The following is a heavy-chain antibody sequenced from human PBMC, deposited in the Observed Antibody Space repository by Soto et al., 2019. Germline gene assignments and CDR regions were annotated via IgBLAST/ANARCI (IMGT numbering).Heavy chain of an antibody. CDR2: IIPIFGTA. CDR1: GGTFSSYA. J-gene: IGHJ4*02. D-gene: IGHD3-22*01. Sequence: QVQLVQSGAEVKKPGSSVKVSCKASGGTFSSYAISWVRQAPGQGLEWMGGIIPIFGTANYAQKFQGRVTITADESTTTAYMGLGSRRSEDTAVYYCATPIYYYDSSGYYMNFDYWGQGTLVTVSS. CDR3: ATPIYYYDSSGYYMNFDY. V-gene: IGHV1-69*12.